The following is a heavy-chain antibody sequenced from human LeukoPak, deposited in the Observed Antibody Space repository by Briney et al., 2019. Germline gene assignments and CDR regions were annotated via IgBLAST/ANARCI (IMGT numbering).Heavy chain of an antibody. CDR2: ISGSGGST. J-gene: IGHJ6*02. CDR3: VKSVAIYFYYGLDV. CDR1: GFTFSSYA. Sequence: PGGFLRLSCAASGFTFSSYAMSWVRQTPGKGLEWVSAISGSGGSTYYADSVKGRFTISRDNSKNTLFLQMDSLRVEDTAPYYCVKSVAIYFYYGLDVWGQGTTVTVSS. V-gene: IGHV3-23*01. D-gene: IGHD3-3*01.